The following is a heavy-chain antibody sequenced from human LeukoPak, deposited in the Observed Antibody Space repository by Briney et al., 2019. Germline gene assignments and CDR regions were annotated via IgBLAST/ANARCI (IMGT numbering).Heavy chain of an antibody. CDR2: IFYSGST. V-gene: IGHV4-59*12. Sequence: SETLSLTCTVSGASISSDYWSWIRQPPGKALEWIGNIFYSGSTYYSPSLKSRVTISLDTSRNQFSLKLNSVTAADTAVYYCAKSNGYGLIDIWGQGTMVTVSS. J-gene: IGHJ3*02. CDR3: AKSNGYGLIDI. CDR1: GASISSDY. D-gene: IGHD3-22*01.